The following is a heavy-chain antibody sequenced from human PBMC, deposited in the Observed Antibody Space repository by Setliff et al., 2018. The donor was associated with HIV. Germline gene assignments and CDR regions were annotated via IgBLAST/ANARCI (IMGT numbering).Heavy chain of an antibody. CDR2: INHSGRA. D-gene: IGHD2-8*01. V-gene: IGHV4-34*01. CDR3: ARGAPYCNHGICHLFDY. Sequence: SETLSLTCAVYGESFSGYYWSWIRQPAGKGLEWLGEINHSGRAKYNPSLKSRASISADTSKNQFSLRLTSVTAADTAVYYCARGAPYCNHGICHLFDYWGHGNRGTVSS. J-gene: IGHJ4*01. CDR1: GESFSGYY.